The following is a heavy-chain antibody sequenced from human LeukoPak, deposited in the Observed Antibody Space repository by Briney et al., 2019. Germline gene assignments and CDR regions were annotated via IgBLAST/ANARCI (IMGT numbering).Heavy chain of an antibody. CDR3: ARVRYLDSSGYYQLYYYYGMDV. CDR1: GGSISSGDYY. J-gene: IGHJ6*02. D-gene: IGHD3-22*01. CDR2: IYYSGST. Sequence: SETLSLTCTVSGGSISSGDYYWSWIRQPPGKGLEWIGYIYYSGSTYYNPSLKSRVTISVDTSKNQSSLKLSSVTAADTAVYYCARVRYLDSSGYYQLYYYYGMDVWGQGTTVTVSS. V-gene: IGHV4-30-4*01.